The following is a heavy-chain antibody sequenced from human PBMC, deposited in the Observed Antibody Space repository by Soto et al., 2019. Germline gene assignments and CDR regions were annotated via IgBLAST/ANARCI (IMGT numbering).Heavy chain of an antibody. D-gene: IGHD4-17*01. CDR1: GYTFTGYY. Sequence: ASVKVSCKASGYTFTGYYMHWVRQAPGQGLEWMGWINPNSGGTNYAQKFQGWVTMTRDTSTSTAYMELRSLRSDDTAVYYCARVEDYGGNSFHYYYGMDVWGQGTTVTVSS. CDR3: ARVEDYGGNSFHYYYGMDV. CDR2: INPNSGGT. J-gene: IGHJ6*02. V-gene: IGHV1-2*04.